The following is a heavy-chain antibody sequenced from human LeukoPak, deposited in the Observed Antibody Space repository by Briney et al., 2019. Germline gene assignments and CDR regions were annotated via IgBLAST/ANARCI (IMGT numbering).Heavy chain of an antibody. V-gene: IGHV4-4*07. J-gene: IGHJ4*02. Sequence: SETLSLTCTVSGGSITSYYWSWIRQPAGKGLEWIGRIYTTGSTTYNPSLKSRVTMSVDTSKNQFSLKLSSVTAADTAVYYCARVIKGAAAGTSVDYWGQGTLVTVSP. CDR2: IYTTGST. D-gene: IGHD6-13*01. CDR1: GGSITSYY. CDR3: ARVIKGAAAGTSVDY.